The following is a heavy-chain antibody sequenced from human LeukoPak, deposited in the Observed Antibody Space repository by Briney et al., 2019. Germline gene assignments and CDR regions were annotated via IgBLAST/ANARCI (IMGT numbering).Heavy chain of an antibody. CDR3: ASLGKLWLDA. V-gene: IGHV2-5*02. CDR1: GFSLTTRGVG. J-gene: IGHJ4*02. CDR2: IYWDDDK. Sequence: SGPTLVKPTQTLTVTCTFSGFSLTTRGVGVGWIRQPPGKALEWLALIYWDDDKRYSPSLKSRLTITKDTSKNKVVLTMTNMDPVDTATYYCASLGKLWLDAWGQGTLVTVSS. D-gene: IGHD5-18*01.